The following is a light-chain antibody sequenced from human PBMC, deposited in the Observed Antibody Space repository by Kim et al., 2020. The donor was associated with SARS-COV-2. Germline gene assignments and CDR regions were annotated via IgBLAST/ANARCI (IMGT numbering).Light chain of an antibody. CDR2: ATC. V-gene: IGKV1-12*01. CDR3: QQASTFPHT. CDR1: HDISDG. Sequence: SASGGDRVTVTARASHDISDGLAWYQQTPETAPNLMFGATCTVPGGVHSRFGGSGARTDSTLTSTRLQPEDAANYCRQQASTFPHTFGEGTKLEI. J-gene: IGKJ2*01.